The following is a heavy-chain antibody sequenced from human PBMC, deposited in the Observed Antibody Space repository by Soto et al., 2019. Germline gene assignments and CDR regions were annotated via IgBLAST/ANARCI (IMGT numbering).Heavy chain of an antibody. CDR2: IIPILGIA. D-gene: IGHD3-3*01. CDR1: GGTFSSYT. CDR3: ARDQGITTCGVYYMYYYGMDV. Sequence: SVKVSCKASGGTFSSYTISWVRQAPGQGLEWMGRIIPILGIANYAQKFQGRVTITADKSTSTAYMDLRSLRSDDTAVYYCARDQGITTCGVYYMYYYGMDVWGQGNTVTVSS. J-gene: IGHJ6*02. V-gene: IGHV1-69*04.